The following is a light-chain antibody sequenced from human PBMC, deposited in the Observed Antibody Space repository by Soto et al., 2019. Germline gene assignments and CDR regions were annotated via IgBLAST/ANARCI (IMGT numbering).Light chain of an antibody. CDR2: DNS. J-gene: IGLJ2*01. CDR3: HSYDVILRGPA. CDR1: RSNIGAGYD. Sequence: QSVLTQPPSLSGAPGQRVTISCTGSRSNIGAGYDVHWYQHIPVTAPNVLIFDNSKRPSGVPDRFSGSKPGTSASLAINGLQAEDVAVYYCHSYDVILRGPAFGGGTKLTVL. V-gene: IGLV1-40*01.